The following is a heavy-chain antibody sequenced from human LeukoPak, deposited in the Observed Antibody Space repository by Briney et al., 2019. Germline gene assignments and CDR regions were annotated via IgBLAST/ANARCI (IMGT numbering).Heavy chain of an antibody. Sequence: PSETLSLTCTVSGYSISSGYYWGWIRQPPGKGLEWIGSIYHSGSTYYNPSLKSRVTISVDTSKNQFSLKLSSVTAADTAVYYCARRPSLEQWLVLVGYGRSGLFDYWGQGTLVTVSS. CDR2: IYHSGST. V-gene: IGHV4-38-2*02. D-gene: IGHD6-19*01. CDR1: GYSISSGYY. J-gene: IGHJ4*02. CDR3: ARRPSLEQWLVLVGYGRSGLFDY.